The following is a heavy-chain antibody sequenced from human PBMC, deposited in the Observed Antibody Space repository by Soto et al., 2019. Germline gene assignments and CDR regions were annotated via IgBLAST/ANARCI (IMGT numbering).Heavy chain of an antibody. D-gene: IGHD2-8*01. J-gene: IGHJ3*02. V-gene: IGHV1-18*01. CDR1: GYTFTSYG. CDR2: ISAYNGNT. Sequence: ASVKVSCKASGYTFTSYGISWVRQAPGQGLEWMGWISAYNGNTNYAQKLQGRVTTTTDTSTSTAYMELRSLRSDDTAVYYCARYDHGIGAFDIWGQGTMVTVSS. CDR3: ARYDHGIGAFDI.